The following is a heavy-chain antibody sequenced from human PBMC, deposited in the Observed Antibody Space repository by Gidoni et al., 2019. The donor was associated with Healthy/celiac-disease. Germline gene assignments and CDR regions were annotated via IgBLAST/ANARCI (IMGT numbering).Heavy chain of an antibody. V-gene: IGHV1-2*02. CDR2: INPNSGGT. CDR1: GYTFTGYY. J-gene: IGHJ5*02. D-gene: IGHD2-21*01. CDR3: ASEGVITPFDP. Sequence: QVQLVQSGAEVKKPGASVKVSCKAYGYTFTGYYMHWVRQAPGQGLEWMGWINPNSGGTNYVQKFQGRVTMTRDTSISTAYMELSRLRSDDTAVYYCASEGVITPFDPWGQGTLVTVSS.